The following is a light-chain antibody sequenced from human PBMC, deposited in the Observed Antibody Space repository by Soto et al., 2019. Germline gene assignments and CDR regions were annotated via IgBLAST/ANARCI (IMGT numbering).Light chain of an antibody. CDR2: EVN. J-gene: IGLJ1*01. CDR3: SSYISSITSHV. V-gene: IGLV2-18*02. Sequence: QSALTQPPSVSGSPGQSVTISCTGSESDFASHHSGSSYQQAPGTAPKLIIFEVNNRPSGVTDRFSESKSGTTASLTISGLRPEGEADYYCSSYISSITSHVFGTGTKLTVL. CDR1: ESDFASHHS.